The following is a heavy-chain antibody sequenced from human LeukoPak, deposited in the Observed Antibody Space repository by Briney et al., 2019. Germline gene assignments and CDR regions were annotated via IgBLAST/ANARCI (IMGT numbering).Heavy chain of an antibody. CDR2: INHSGST. V-gene: IGHV4-34*01. Sequence: MPSETLSLTCAVYGGSFSGYYWSWIRQPPGKGLEWIGEINHSGSTNYNPSLKSRVTISVDTSKNQFPLKLSSVTAADTAVYYCARGPGIAAADPSSETKSWHFFDYWGQGTLVTVSS. CDR1: GGSFSGYY. CDR3: ARGPGIAAADPSSETKSWHFFDY. J-gene: IGHJ4*02. D-gene: IGHD6-13*01.